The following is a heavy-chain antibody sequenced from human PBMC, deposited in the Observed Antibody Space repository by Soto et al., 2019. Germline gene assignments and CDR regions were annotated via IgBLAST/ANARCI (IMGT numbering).Heavy chain of an antibody. J-gene: IGHJ5*02. CDR3: ARKDKSGYFNWFAP. D-gene: IGHD3-22*01. Sequence: GESLKISCRTSGYRFTSYWIAWVRQMPGKGLEWMGIIFPSDSDTRYSPSFQGQVTISADRSTSTVFLQWASLKASDTAVYFCARKDKSGYFNWFAPCGQGALATV. CDR1: GYRFTSYW. V-gene: IGHV5-51*01. CDR2: IFPSDSDT.